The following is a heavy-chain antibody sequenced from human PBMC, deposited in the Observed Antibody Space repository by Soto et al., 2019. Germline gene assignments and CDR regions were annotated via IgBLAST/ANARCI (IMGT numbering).Heavy chain of an antibody. D-gene: IGHD3-9*01. CDR2: IYWDDDK. Sequence: SGPTLVNPTQTLTLTCTFSGFSLSTSGVGVGWIRQPPGKALEWLALIYWDDDKRYSPSLKSRLTITKDTSKNQVVLTMTNMDPVDTATYYCAHSMVGRYFDWFEPRAEYFQHWGQGTLVTVSS. CDR1: GFSLSTSGVG. CDR3: AHSMVGRYFDWFEPRAEYFQH. J-gene: IGHJ1*01. V-gene: IGHV2-5*02.